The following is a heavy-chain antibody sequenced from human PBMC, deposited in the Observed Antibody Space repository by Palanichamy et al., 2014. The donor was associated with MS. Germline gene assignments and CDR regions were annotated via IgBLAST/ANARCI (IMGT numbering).Heavy chain of an antibody. CDR1: GFTFSSYA. D-gene: IGHD4-23*01. V-gene: IGHV3-23*04. CDR3: AKDADGDNPLYLFDY. CDR2: ISGSGGNT. J-gene: IGHJ4*02. Sequence: EVQLVESGGDLVQPGGSLRLSCAASGFTFSSYAMSWVRQAPGKGLEWVSGISGSGGNTYYADSVKGRSTISRDNSKNTLYLQMNTLRAEDTAVYYCAKDADGDNPLYLFDYWGQGTLVTVSS.